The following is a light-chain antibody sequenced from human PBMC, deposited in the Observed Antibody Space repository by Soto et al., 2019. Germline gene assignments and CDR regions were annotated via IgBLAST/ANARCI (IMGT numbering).Light chain of an antibody. V-gene: IGKV1-5*01. CDR2: DAS. CDR3: QQYSNYSFT. CDR1: QNVRSW. J-gene: IGKJ3*01. Sequence: DIQMTQSPSTLSASLGSRVTITCRASQNVRSWLAWYQQKPGRSPKLLIYDASSLEGGVPSRFSGSGFGTEFTLTVSSLQADDFATYYCQQYSNYSFTFGPGTKVDMK.